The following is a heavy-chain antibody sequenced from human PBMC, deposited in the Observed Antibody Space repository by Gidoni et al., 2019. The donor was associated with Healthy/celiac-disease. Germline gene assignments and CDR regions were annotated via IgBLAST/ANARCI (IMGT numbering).Heavy chain of an antibody. V-gene: IGHV3-33*01. CDR1: GFTFSSYC. CDR3: ARDGVDTAMVTGDYFDY. CDR2: IWYDGSNK. J-gene: IGHJ4*02. Sequence: QVQLVESVGGVVQPGRSLRLSCPASGFTFSSYCMHWVLQAPGKGLEWVEVIWYDGSNKDYADSGKGRFTISRDNSKNTLYLQMNSLRAEDTAVYYCARDGVDTAMVTGDYFDYWGQGTLVTVSA. D-gene: IGHD5-18*01.